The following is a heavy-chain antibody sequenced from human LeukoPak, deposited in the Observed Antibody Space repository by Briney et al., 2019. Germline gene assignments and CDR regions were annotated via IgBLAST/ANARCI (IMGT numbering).Heavy chain of an antibody. J-gene: IGHJ3*02. CDR3: ACMDCIAARLRAFDI. CDR1: GGSISSSSYY. Sequence: SETLSLTCTVSGGSISSSSYYWGWLRQPPGKGLEWIGCNYYSGSTYYNPSLKSRVTISVDKSKYQFSLKLSPVAAAGTAVYSCACMDCIAARLRAFDIWGQGTIDSVPS. D-gene: IGHD6-13*01. V-gene: IGHV4-39*07. CDR2: NYYSGST.